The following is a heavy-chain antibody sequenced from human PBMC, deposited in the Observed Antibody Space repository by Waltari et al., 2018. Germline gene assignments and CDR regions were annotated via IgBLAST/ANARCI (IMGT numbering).Heavy chain of an antibody. V-gene: IGHV3-74*01. D-gene: IGHD1-26*01. Sequence: EVQPVASGGGLVQPGGSLSLSCAASGLTFRSFWLHWVRQAPGKGLVWVSRINSDVSSTSYADSVKGRFTISRDNGKNTLYLQMNSLRAEDTAVYYCASARYSGTYYNDYWGQGMLVTVSP. CDR2: INSDVSST. CDR1: GLTFRSFW. CDR3: ASARYSGTYYNDY. J-gene: IGHJ4*02.